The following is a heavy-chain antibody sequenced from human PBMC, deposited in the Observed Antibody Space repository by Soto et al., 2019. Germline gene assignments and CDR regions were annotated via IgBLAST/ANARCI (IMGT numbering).Heavy chain of an antibody. D-gene: IGHD3-16*01. CDR2: INHSGST. J-gene: IGHJ5*02. Sequence: SETLSLTCAVSGGSFSGYYWSWILQPPGKGLEWIGEINHSGSTNYNPSLKSRVTISVDTSKNQFSLKLSSVTAADTAVYYCASARGGVIPWRQGTLVTVSS. CDR3: ASARGGVIP. CDR1: GGSFSGYY. V-gene: IGHV4-34*01.